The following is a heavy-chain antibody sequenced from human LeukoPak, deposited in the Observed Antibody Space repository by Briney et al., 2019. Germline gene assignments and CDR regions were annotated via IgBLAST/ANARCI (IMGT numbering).Heavy chain of an antibody. J-gene: IGHJ6*03. Sequence: SGGSLRLSCAASGFTFSSYGMHWVRQAPGKGLEWVAVIWYDGSNKYYADSVKGRFTISRDNSKNTLYLQMNSLRAEDTAVYYCARDTAMAYYYYYMDVWGKGTTVTVSS. D-gene: IGHD5-18*01. CDR3: ARDTAMAYYYYYMDV. CDR1: GFTFSSYG. V-gene: IGHV3-33*01. CDR2: IWYDGSNK.